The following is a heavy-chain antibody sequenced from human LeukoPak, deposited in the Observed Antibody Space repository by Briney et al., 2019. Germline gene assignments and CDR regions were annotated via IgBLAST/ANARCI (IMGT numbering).Heavy chain of an antibody. CDR3: AREGGGYDSGYFDL. V-gene: IGHV4-59*01. CDR1: GGSISSYY. D-gene: IGHD5-12*01. J-gene: IGHJ2*01. CDR2: IYYSGST. Sequence: SEPLSLTCAVSGGSISSYYWSWIRQPPGKGLEWIGYIYYSGSTNYNPSLKSRVTISVDTSKNQFSLKLSSVTAADTAVYYCAREGGGYDSGYFDLWGRGTLVTVSS.